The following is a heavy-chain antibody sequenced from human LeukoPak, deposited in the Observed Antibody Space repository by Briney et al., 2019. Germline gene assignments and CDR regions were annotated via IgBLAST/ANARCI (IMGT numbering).Heavy chain of an antibody. V-gene: IGHV3-73*01. CDR3: TRPSNVDTAMFTFDY. J-gene: IGHJ4*02. D-gene: IGHD5-18*01. CDR2: IRSKANSYAT. CDR1: GFTFSGSA. Sequence: GGSLRLSCAASGFTFSGSATHWVRQASGKGLEWVGRIRSKANSYATAYAASVKGRFTISRDDSKNTAYLQMNSLKTEDTAVYYCTRPSNVDTAMFTFDYWGQGTLVTVSS.